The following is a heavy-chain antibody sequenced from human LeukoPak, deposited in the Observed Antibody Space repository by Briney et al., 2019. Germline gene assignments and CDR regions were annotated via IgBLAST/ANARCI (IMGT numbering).Heavy chain of an antibody. V-gene: IGHV3-30-3*01. CDR1: GFTFSSYA. Sequence: GGSLRLSCAASGFTFSSYAMHWVRQAPGKGLEWVAVISYDGSNKYYADSVRGRFTISRDNSKNTLYLQMNSLRAEDTAVYYCARAAGDYSFNYYYYYGMDVWGQGTTVTVSS. D-gene: IGHD4-11*01. CDR2: ISYDGSNK. CDR3: ARAAGDYSFNYYYYYGMDV. J-gene: IGHJ6*02.